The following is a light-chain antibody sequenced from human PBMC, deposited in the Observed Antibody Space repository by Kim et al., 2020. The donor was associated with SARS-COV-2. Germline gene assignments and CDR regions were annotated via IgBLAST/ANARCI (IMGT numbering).Light chain of an antibody. J-gene: IGKJ2*01. CDR1: QSVGGN. CDR2: GAS. CDR3: QQYNYWPPRYT. Sequence: SPGDRAALACRASQSVGGNLAWYQQKPGQAPRLLIYGASSRATGIPARFSGSGSGTDFTLTISSLQSDDSAIYYCQQYNYWPPRYTFGPGTKLEI. V-gene: IGKV3D-15*01.